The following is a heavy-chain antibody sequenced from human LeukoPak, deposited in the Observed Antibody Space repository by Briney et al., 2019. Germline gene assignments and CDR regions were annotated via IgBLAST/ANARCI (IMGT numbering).Heavy chain of an antibody. Sequence: PSETLSLTCTVSSGSLSSSSYYWGWIRQPPGKGLEWIGNIYYSGSTYYNPSLKSRVTISVDTSQSQFSLRLSSVTAADTAVYYCARYGSGGFYRNFDYWGQGTLVTVSS. CDR1: SGSLSSSSYY. CDR3: ARYGSGGFYRNFDY. J-gene: IGHJ4*02. V-gene: IGHV4-39*01. D-gene: IGHD3-22*01. CDR2: IYYSGST.